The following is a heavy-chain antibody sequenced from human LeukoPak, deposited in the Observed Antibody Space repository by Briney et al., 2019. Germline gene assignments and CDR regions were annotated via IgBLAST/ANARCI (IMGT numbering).Heavy chain of an antibody. CDR1: GYSITNNYS. D-gene: IGHD7-27*01. V-gene: IGHV4-38-2*01. J-gene: IGHJ5*02. CDR3: ARLGNTRVSIDP. CDR2: IYYGAST. Sequence: KPSETLSLTCAVSGYSITNNYSWGWIRQPPGKGLEWIGSIYYGASTYYNPSLKSRVTISLDASKNQFSLRLTSVTAADTAVYYCARLGNTRVSIDPWGQGTLVTASS.